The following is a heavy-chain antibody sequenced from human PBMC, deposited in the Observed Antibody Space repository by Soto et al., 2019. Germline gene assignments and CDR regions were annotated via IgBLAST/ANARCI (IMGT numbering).Heavy chain of an antibody. CDR3: ARGGYSYGFDY. V-gene: IGHV4-59*01. D-gene: IGHD5-18*01. J-gene: IGHJ4*02. Sequence: QVQLQESGPGLVKPSETLSLTCTVSGGSISSYYWSWIRQPPGKGLEWIGYIYYIGSTNYNPSLKSRVTISVDTAKNQFSLKLSSVTAADTAVYYCARGGYSYGFDYWGQGTLVTVSS. CDR2: IYYIGST. CDR1: GGSISSYY.